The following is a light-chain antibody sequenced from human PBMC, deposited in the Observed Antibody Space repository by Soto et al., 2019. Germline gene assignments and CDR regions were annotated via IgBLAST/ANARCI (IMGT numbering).Light chain of an antibody. J-gene: IGLJ1*01. CDR3: SSYTSSSTYV. V-gene: IGLV2-18*02. CDR1: SSGVGNSNG. CDR2: DVT. Sequence: QSALTQPPSVSGSPGQSVATSCTGTSSGVGNSNGVSWYQQAPGTAPKLMIYDVTNRPSGVPDRFSGSKSGNTASLTISGLQAEDEADYYCSSYTSSSTYVFGTGTKVTVL.